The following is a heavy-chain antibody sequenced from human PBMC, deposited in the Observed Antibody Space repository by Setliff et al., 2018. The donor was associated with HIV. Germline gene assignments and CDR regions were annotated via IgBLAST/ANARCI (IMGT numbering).Heavy chain of an antibody. J-gene: IGHJ5*02. D-gene: IGHD3-16*01. CDR3: AKGVKWLDP. Sequence: PGGSLRLSCAASGFTFNSYAMHWVRQAPGKGLQWVSVISYDGNNKKYADSVKGLFTISRDDSKNMVHLEMNSLRPEDTAVYYCAKGVKWLDPWGQGALVTVSS. CDR1: GFTFNSYA. V-gene: IGHV3-30*04. CDR2: ISYDGNNK.